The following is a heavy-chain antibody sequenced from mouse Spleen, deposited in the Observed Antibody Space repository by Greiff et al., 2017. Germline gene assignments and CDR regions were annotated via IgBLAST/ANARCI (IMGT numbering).Heavy chain of an antibody. Sequence: EVKLMESGGGLVKPGGSLKLSCAASGFTFSSYTMSWVRQTPAKRLEWVATISSGGGNTYYPDSVKGRFTISRDNARNTLYLQMSSLRSEDTAMYYCARQEMVATDYYAMDYWGQGTSVTVSS. J-gene: IGHJ4*01. CDR3: ARQEMVATDYYAMDY. CDR2: ISSGGGNT. D-gene: IGHD1-1*02. CDR1: GFTFSSYT. V-gene: IGHV5-9*04.